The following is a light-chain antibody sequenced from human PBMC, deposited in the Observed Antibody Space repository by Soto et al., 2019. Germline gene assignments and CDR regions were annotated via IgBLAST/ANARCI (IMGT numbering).Light chain of an antibody. Sequence: EIVLTQSPGTLSLSPGERATISCRACQSVSSSYLAWYQQKPGQAPRLLIYGASSRATGIPDRFSGSGSGTDFTLTISRLEPEDFAVYYCQQYGSSPPFGGGTKVDIK. CDR2: GAS. CDR1: QSVSSSY. J-gene: IGKJ4*01. CDR3: QQYGSSPP. V-gene: IGKV3-20*01.